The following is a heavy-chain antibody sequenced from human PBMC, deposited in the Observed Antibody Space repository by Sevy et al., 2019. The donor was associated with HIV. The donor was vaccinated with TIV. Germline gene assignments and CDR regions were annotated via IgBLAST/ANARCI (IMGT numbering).Heavy chain of an antibody. V-gene: IGHV4-59*01. Sequence: SETLSLTCTVSGGSISSYYWSWIRQPPGKGLEWIGYIYYSGSTNYNPSLKSRVTISVDTSKNQFSLKLSSVTAADTAVYYCARESDYDYGSGRGVRAEYAFDIWGQGTMVTVSS. J-gene: IGHJ3*02. CDR3: ARESDYDYGSGRGVRAEYAFDI. D-gene: IGHD3-10*01. CDR1: GGSISSYY. CDR2: IYYSGST.